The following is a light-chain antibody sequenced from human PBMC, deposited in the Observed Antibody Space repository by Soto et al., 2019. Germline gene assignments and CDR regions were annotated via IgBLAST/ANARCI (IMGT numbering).Light chain of an antibody. CDR1: QTVTSY. J-gene: IGKJ4*01. CDR2: AAS. Sequence: DDQITQSPSSLSASVGDSLTLTCRASQTVTSYLNWYQQKPGKDPKLLIYAASTLQSGVPSRFSGSGSGTDFNLTISGLQTEDFAAYYCQQLSRYPSTFGGGTKLDI. V-gene: IGKV1-39*01. CDR3: QQLSRYPST.